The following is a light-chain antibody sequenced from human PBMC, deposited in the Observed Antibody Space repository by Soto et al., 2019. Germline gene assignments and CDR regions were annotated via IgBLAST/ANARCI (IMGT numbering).Light chain of an antibody. V-gene: IGKV1-39*01. CDR2: AAT. Sequence: DIQMTQSPSSLSASVGERVTITCRASQSIDTYLNWYQLKPGKAPNLLIYAATRLHPGVPSRFSGSGSGTGFTLSISNLQPEDFATYCCQQVYSTPGTFGQGTKV. CDR1: QSIDTY. J-gene: IGKJ1*01. CDR3: QQVYSTPGT.